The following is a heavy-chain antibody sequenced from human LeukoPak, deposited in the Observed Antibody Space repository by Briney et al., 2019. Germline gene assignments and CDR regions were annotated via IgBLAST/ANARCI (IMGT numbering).Heavy chain of an antibody. CDR1: GGSISSYY. V-gene: IGHV4-59*12. J-gene: IGHJ6*03. Sequence: SETLSLTCTVSGGSISSYYWSWIRQPPGKGLEWIGNIYYSGSTYYNPSLKSRVTISLDTSKNQFSLKLSSVTAADTAVYYCARGLGSKDYDILTGYGYYYYYMDVWGKGTTVTISS. CDR3: ARGLGSKDYDILTGYGYYYYYMDV. CDR2: IYYSGST. D-gene: IGHD3-9*01.